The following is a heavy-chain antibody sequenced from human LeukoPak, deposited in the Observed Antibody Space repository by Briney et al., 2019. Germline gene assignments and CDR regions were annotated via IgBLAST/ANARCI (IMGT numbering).Heavy chain of an antibody. D-gene: IGHD5-12*01. CDR3: AKEVATIYVALGVDY. V-gene: IGHV3-30*18. Sequence: TGGSLRLSCAASGFAFSDYGMHWVRQAPGKGLEWVAVISYDGTKEYYGDSVKGRFSISRDNSRKTLSLQMNSLRAEDTAVYYCAKEVATIYVALGVDYWGQGTLVTVSS. J-gene: IGHJ4*02. CDR1: GFAFSDYG. CDR2: ISYDGTKE.